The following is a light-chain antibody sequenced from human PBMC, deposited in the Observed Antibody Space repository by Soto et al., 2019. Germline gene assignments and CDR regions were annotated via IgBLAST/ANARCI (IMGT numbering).Light chain of an antibody. V-gene: IGLV1-44*01. Sequence: QSVLTQPPSASGTPGQRVTISCSGSNSNIETNTVNWYQQLPGTAPKLLIYSNNQRPSGVPDRLSGSKSGTSASLAISGLQSEDEADYYCAAWDDSLNGYVFGPGTKVTVL. CDR1: NSNIETNT. CDR2: SNN. J-gene: IGLJ1*01. CDR3: AAWDDSLNGYV.